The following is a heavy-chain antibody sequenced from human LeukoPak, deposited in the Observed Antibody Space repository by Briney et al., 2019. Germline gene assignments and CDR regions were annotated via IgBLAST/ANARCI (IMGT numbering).Heavy chain of an antibody. CDR1: GGSISSYY. D-gene: IGHD3-10*01. J-gene: IGHJ4*02. V-gene: IGHV4-4*07. CDR3: ARQGYYGSGFFRVRFFDY. Sequence: SETLSLTCTVSGGSISSYYWSWIRQPAGKGLEWIGRIYTSGSTNYNPSLKSRVTMSVDTSKNQFSLKLSSVTAADTAVYYCARQGYYGSGFFRVRFFDYWGQGTLVTVSS. CDR2: IYTSGST.